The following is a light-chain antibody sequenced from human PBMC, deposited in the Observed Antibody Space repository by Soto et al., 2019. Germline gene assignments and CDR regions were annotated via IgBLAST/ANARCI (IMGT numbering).Light chain of an antibody. Sequence: TVMTQSPSTVSVSPGERATFSCRARQSVSIHIAWYQHKPGQAPRLLIYDSAASGSGIRARFSVSGSGTEFTFTISSLQLEDFAVYYCHQYSNWPLITFGQGTRLEIK. CDR1: QSVSIH. CDR2: DSA. CDR3: HQYSNWPLIT. J-gene: IGKJ5*01. V-gene: IGKV3-15*01.